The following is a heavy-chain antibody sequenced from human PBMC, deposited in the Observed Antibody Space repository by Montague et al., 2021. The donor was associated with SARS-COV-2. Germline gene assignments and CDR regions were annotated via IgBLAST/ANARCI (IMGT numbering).Heavy chain of an antibody. CDR1: GFTFSNYA. CDR3: AKGRMWDLWGWDAFDI. D-gene: IGHD1-26*01. J-gene: IGHJ3*02. Sequence: SLRLSCAASGFTFSNYAMSWVRQAPGKGLEWVSGISGSGGSTYYADSVKGRFTISRDNSKNTLYLQMNSLRAEGTAVYYCAKGRMWDLWGWDAFDIWGQGTMVTVSS. CDR2: ISGSGGST. V-gene: IGHV3-23*01.